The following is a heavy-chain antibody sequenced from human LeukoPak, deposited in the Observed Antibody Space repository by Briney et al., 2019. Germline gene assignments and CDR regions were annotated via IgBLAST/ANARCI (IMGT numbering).Heavy chain of an antibody. D-gene: IGHD1-26*01. CDR1: GFTFNNYA. CDR2: ISGGGNSA. J-gene: IGHJ4*02. CDR3: AKRDGVGTTKTFDY. Sequence: HPGGSLRLSCAASGFTFNNYAMSWVRQAAGKGLEWVSTISGGGNSASYAGSVKGRFTISRDNSKNTLYLQMSSLRGEDTAVYYCAKRDGVGTTKTFDYWGQGTLVTVSS. V-gene: IGHV3-23*01.